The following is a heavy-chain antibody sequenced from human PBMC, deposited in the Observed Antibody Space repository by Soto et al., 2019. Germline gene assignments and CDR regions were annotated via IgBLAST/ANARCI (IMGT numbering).Heavy chain of an antibody. CDR3: VRATGRGDN. Sequence: EVHVLESGGGLVQPGGSLRLSCAASGFSFSGYWMHWVHQGPGKGLVWVARINTDGTNTLYADFVKGRFTISRDNARDTLYLQMNSLTVDDTAVYYCVRATGRGDNWGQGTLVTVSS. CDR2: INTDGTNT. D-gene: IGHD3-16*01. V-gene: IGHV3-74*02. J-gene: IGHJ4*02. CDR1: GFSFSGYW.